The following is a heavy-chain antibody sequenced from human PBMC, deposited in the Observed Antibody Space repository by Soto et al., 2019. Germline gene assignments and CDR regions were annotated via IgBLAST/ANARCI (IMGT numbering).Heavy chain of an antibody. CDR2: ISSSGSPL. J-gene: IGHJ4*02. CDR1: VFTFSDHY. Sequence: GSLRLSCTSSVFTFSDHYMSCIRQAPGKGLEWVSYISSSGSPLYYEDSVKGRFTISRDNAKNSLYLQMSSLRAEDTALYYCARDTDKPSKIEHLGQGTQVTVSS. V-gene: IGHV3-11*01. CDR3: ARDTDKPSKIEH. D-gene: IGHD2-2*01.